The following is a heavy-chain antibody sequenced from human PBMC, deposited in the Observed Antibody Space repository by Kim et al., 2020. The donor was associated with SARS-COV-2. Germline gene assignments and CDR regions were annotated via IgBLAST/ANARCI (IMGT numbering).Heavy chain of an antibody. CDR2: ISDSGGAT. CDR1: GFTFSSYG. J-gene: IGHJ4*01. V-gene: IGHV3-23*01. CDR3: AKELGGGKPFDY. D-gene: IGHD1-26*01. Sequence: GGSLRLSCAASGFTFSSYGMAWVRQAPGKGLEWVSAISDSGGATFYADSVKGRSTISRDNSKDTLYLQVDSLRAEDTALYYCAKELGGGKPFDYWGLGTL.